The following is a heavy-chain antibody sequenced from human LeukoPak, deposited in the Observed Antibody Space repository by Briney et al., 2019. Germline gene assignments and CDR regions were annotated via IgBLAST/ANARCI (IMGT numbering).Heavy chain of an antibody. J-gene: IGHJ4*02. V-gene: IGHV3-48*01. Sequence: GGSLRLSCVDPGFTFTVYSMSSVCQAPGKGLEWVSYISSSSSTIYYADSVKGRFTISRDNAKNSLYRQMNSLRAENTAGYYCTTDQDSTSPGYFGYWGQGTLVTVSS. CDR2: ISSSSSTI. CDR1: GFTFTVYS. CDR3: TTDQDSTSPGYFGY. D-gene: IGHD2-2*01.